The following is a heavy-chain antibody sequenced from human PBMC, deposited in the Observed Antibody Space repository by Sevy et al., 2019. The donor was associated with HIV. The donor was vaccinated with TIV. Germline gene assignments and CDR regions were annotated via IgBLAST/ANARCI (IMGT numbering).Heavy chain of an antibody. J-gene: IGHJ6*02. Sequence: GGSLRLSCAGSGFNFDDWNMNWVRQAPGKGLEWVSGINWNGGRAGSADSVRGRFTISRDNAKISLYLQMNSLRAEVTVLYRCARGRVERYTYGYNYYYAMDVWGQGTTVTVSS. CDR2: INWNGGRA. CDR1: GFNFDDWN. CDR3: ARGRVERYTYGYNYYYAMDV. D-gene: IGHD5-18*01. V-gene: IGHV3-20*01.